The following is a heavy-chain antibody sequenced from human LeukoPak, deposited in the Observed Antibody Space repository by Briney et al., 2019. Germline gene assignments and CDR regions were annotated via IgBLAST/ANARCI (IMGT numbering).Heavy chain of an antibody. J-gene: IGHJ4*02. V-gene: IGHV3-30*04. D-gene: IGHD2-15*01. CDR3: ARDSARSYCSGGSCYLDY. Sequence: GRSLRLSCAASGFTFSSYAMHWVRQAPGKGLELVAVISYDGSKKYYADAVKGRFTMSRDSSKNTLYLPMNSLSAEDTAVYYCARDSARSYCSGGSCYLDYWGQGTLVTVSS. CDR2: ISYDGSKK. CDR1: GFTFSSYA.